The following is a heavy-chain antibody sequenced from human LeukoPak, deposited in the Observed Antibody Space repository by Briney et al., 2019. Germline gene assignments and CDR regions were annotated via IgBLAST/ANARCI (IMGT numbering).Heavy chain of an antibody. D-gene: IGHD6-19*01. V-gene: IGHV3-23*01. J-gene: IGHJ3*02. CDR1: GFAFSGYA. CDR2: ISGGGEKT. CDR3: ARASHEQWLETDDAFDI. Sequence: PGGSLRLSCAASGFAFSGYAVTWVRQAPGKGLEWVSGISGGGEKTYYADSVKGRFTTSRDNSKNMVFLQTNSLRAEDTAVYYCARASHEQWLETDDAFDIWGQGTMVTVSS.